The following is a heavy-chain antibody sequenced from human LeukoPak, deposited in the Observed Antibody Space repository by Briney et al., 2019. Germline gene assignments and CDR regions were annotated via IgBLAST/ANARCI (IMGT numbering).Heavy chain of an antibody. J-gene: IGHJ4*02. CDR2: ISYDGSNK. Sequence: PGGSLRLSCAASGFTFSSYGMHWVRQAPGKGLEWVAVISYDGSNKYYADSVKGRFTISRDNSKNTLYLQMNSLRAEDTAVYYCAKDSSDDDGDWGQGTLVTVSS. V-gene: IGHV3-30*18. CDR3: AKDSSDDDGD. D-gene: IGHD4-17*01. CDR1: GFTFSSYG.